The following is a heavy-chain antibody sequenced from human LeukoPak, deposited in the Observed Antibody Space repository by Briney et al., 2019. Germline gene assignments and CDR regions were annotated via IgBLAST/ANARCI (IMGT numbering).Heavy chain of an antibody. CDR3: ARGTPFWSGSYFDY. J-gene: IGHJ4*02. Sequence: PGGSLRLSCAASGFTFSSYWMHWVRQAPGKGLVWVSRINSDGSSTSYADSVKGRFTISRDNAKNTLYLQMNSLRAEDTAVHYCARGTPFWSGSYFDYWGQGTLVTVSS. CDR2: INSDGSST. D-gene: IGHD3-3*01. V-gene: IGHV3-74*01. CDR1: GFTFSSYW.